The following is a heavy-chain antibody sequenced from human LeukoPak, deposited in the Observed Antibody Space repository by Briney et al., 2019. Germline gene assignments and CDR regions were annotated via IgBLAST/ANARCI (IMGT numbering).Heavy chain of an antibody. Sequence: PSQTLSLTCTVSGGSISSGDYYWSWIRQPPGKGLEWIGYIYYSGSTNYNPSLKSRVTISVDTSKNQFSLKLSSVTAADTAVYYCARYPPYSSGWYWFDYWGQGTLVTVSS. D-gene: IGHD6-19*01. CDR1: GGSISSGDYY. CDR3: ARYPPYSSGWYWFDY. J-gene: IGHJ5*01. CDR2: IYYSGST. V-gene: IGHV4-30-4*08.